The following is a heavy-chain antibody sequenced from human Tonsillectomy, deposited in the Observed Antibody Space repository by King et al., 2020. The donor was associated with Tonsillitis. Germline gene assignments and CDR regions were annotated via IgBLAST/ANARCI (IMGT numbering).Heavy chain of an antibody. CDR3: ARGSNIAAAGTGYYFDY. V-gene: IGHV4-59*01. D-gene: IGHD6-13*01. CDR1: GGSISSYY. CDR2: IYDSGST. J-gene: IGHJ4*02. Sequence: QLQESGPGLVKPSETLSLTCTVSGGSISSYYWSWIRQPPGKGLEWNGYIYDSGSTNYNPSLKSRGTISVDTSKNQLSLQLSSVTAADTAVYYCARGSNIAAAGTGYYFDYWGQGTLVTVS.